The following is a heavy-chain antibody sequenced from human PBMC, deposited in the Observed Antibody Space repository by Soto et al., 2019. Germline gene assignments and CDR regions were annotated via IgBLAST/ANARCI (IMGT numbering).Heavy chain of an antibody. J-gene: IGHJ4*02. D-gene: IGHD3-9*01. Sequence: QVQLVESGGGVVQPGRSLRLSCAASGFTFSSYAMHWVRQAPGKGLEWVALISYDGSNKYFADSVKGRFTISRDNSKNTLYLKMNSLRAEDTPVSYCSRDFHWFSSLRIDYWGQGTLVTVSS. CDR3: SRDFHWFSSLRIDY. CDR1: GFTFSSYA. CDR2: ISYDGSNK. V-gene: IGHV3-30-3*01.